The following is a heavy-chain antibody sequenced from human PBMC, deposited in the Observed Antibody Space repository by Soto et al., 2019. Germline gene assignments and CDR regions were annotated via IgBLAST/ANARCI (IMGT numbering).Heavy chain of an antibody. D-gene: IGHD3-10*01. CDR3: ARAGSFGSFDIYNYFDY. V-gene: IGHV1-69*01. Sequence: QVQLVQSGAEVKKPGSSVKVSCKASGGSFSSSAISWVRQAPGQGLEWMGGIIPIFRTANYAQKFQGRLTITADESTSTGYMELNSLSSDDTAVYICARAGSFGSFDIYNYFDYWAQGTLVTVSS. CDR2: IIPIFRTA. CDR1: GGSFSSSA. J-gene: IGHJ4*02.